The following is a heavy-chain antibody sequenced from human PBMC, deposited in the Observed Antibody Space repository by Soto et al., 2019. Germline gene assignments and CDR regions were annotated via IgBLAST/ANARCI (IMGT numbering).Heavy chain of an antibody. CDR1: GGSLNSYY. CDR3: ARDIPPADX. J-gene: IGHJ4*02. V-gene: IGHV4-59*01. CDR2: IYYSGST. Sequence: ASENLSLPFTVSGGSLNSYYWSWVRQPPGKGLEWIGYIYYSGSTNYNPSLKSRVTISVDTSKNQFSLKLSSVTAADTAVYYCARDIPPADXWGQGTLVTVSS.